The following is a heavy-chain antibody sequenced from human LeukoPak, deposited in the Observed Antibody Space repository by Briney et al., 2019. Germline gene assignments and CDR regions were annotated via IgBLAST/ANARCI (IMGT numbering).Heavy chain of an antibody. V-gene: IGHV3-74*03. CDR3: ASQGMWPY. D-gene: IGHD2-21*01. CDR1: GFTFSSFW. J-gene: IGHJ4*02. CDR2: INDDGSST. Sequence: PGGSLRLSCAASGFTFSSFWMHWVRQAPGKGLVWVSRINDDGSSTAYADSVKGRFTISRDNARNTLYLQMNSLRAEDTAVYYCASQGMWPYWGQGTLVTVSS.